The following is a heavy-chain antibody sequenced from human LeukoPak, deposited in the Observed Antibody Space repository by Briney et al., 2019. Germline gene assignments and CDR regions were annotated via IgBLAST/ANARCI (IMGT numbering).Heavy chain of an antibody. CDR2: ISYYGSNK. Sequence: PGGALRLSCAASGFTFSSYAMHWVRQAPGKGLEWVAVISYYGSNKYYADSVKRRFPISRDNSKNTLYLQMNSLRAEDTAVYYCAREYFDYWGEGTLVTVSS. J-gene: IGHJ4*02. V-gene: IGHV3-30-3*01. CDR3: AREYFDY. CDR1: GFTFSSYA.